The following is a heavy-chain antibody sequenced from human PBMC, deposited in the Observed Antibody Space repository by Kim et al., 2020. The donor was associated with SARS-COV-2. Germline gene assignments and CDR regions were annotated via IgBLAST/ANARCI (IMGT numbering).Heavy chain of an antibody. CDR1: GGSISSGGYY. CDR3: ARTVGRYYDRTFQH. D-gene: IGHD3-22*01. V-gene: IGHV4-31*03. J-gene: IGHJ1*01. Sequence: SETLSLTCTVSGGSISSGGYYWSWIRQHPGKGLEWIGYIYYSGSTYYNPSLKSRVTISVDTSKNQFSLKLSSVTAADTAVYYCARTVGRYYDRTFQHWGQGTLVTVSS. CDR2: IYYSGST.